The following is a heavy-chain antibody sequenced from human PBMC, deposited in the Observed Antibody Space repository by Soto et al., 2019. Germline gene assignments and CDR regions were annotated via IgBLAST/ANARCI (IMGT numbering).Heavy chain of an antibody. Sequence: QVQLVESGGGVVQPGRSLRLSCAASGFTVSSYGMHWVRQAPGKGLEWVAVISYDGSNKYYADSVKGRFTISRDNSKNXXYXQXXSLRAEDTAVYYCAKSLTYPHRGYSYGSYYYGMDVWGQGTTVTVSS. CDR2: ISYDGSNK. D-gene: IGHD5-18*01. V-gene: IGHV3-30*18. CDR3: AKSLTYPHRGYSYGSYYYGMDV. J-gene: IGHJ6*02. CDR1: GFTVSSYG.